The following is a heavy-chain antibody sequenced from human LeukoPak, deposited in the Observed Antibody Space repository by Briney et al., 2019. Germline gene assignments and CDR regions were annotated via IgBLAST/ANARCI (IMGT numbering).Heavy chain of an antibody. CDR1: GFALSSHW. CDR3: ARNNAMDI. D-gene: IGHD2-8*01. V-gene: IGHV3-7*03. J-gene: IGHJ6*02. CDR2: VNRDGSET. Sequence: GGSLRLSCAASGFALSSHWMTWVRQVPGRGPEWVANVNRDGSETYYLDSVKGRFTISKDNAKNSLYLQMNSLRAEDTALYHCARNNAMDIWGQGTTVIVSS.